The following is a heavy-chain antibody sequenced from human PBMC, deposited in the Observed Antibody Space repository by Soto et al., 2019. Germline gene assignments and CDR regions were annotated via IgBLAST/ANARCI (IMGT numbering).Heavy chain of an antibody. CDR2: ITTSCGNT. J-gene: IGHJ6*03. Sequence: EVQLLESGGGLVQPGGSLRLSCAASGFTFSTYAMSWVRQAPGKGLEWVSTITTSCGNTYYADSVQGRFTISRDNSKNTLYLQMNSLRAEDTAVYYCAGRYCTNGVCYTNYYYYIDVWGKGTTVTVSS. V-gene: IGHV3-23*01. D-gene: IGHD2-8*01. CDR3: AGRYCTNGVCYTNYYYYIDV. CDR1: GFTFSTYA.